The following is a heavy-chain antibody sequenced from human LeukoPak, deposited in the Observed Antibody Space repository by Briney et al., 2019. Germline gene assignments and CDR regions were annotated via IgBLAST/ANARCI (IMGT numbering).Heavy chain of an antibody. J-gene: IGHJ6*02. V-gene: IGHV3-30*04. D-gene: IGHD3-10*01. CDR3: ARDSVVVRGVLFSPQIDLYYYYGMDV. CDR2: ISYDGSNK. CDR1: GFTFSSYA. Sequence: GRSLRLSCAASGFTFSSYAMHWVRQAPGKGLEWVAVISYDGSNKYYADSVKGRFTISRDNSKNTLYLQMNSLRAEDTAVYYCARDSVVVRGVLFSPQIDLYYYYGMDVWAKGPRSPSP.